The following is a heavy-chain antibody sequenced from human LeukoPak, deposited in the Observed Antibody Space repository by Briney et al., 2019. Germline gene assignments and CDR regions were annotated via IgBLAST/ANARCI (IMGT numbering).Heavy chain of an antibody. CDR3: ARPLGGDYDILTGYGY. Sequence: SETLSLTCAVYGGSFSGYYWSWIRQPPGKGLEWIGEINHSGSTNHNPSLKSRVTISVDTSKNQFSLKLSSVTAADTAVYYCARPLGGDYDILTGYGYWGQGTLVTVSS. D-gene: IGHD3-9*01. J-gene: IGHJ4*02. CDR1: GGSFSGYY. CDR2: INHSGST. V-gene: IGHV4-34*01.